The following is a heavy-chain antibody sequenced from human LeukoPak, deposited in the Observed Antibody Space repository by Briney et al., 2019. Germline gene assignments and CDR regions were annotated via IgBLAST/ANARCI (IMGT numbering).Heavy chain of an antibody. J-gene: IGHJ5*02. V-gene: IGHV4-59*01. Sequence: SETLSLTCTVSGGSISSFYWSWIRQPPGKGLEWIGYIYHSGSTYYNPSLKSRVTISVDTSKNQFSLKLSSVTAADTAVYYCARNSRGNYYASWFDPWGQGTLVTVSS. CDR1: GGSISSFY. CDR2: IYHSGST. CDR3: ARNSRGNYYASWFDP. D-gene: IGHD1-7*01.